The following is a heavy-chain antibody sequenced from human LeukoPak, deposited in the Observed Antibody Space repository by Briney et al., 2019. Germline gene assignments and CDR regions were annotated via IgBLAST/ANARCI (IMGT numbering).Heavy chain of an antibody. J-gene: IGHJ6*03. CDR2: ISAYNGNT. CDR1: GYTFTSYG. V-gene: IGHV1-18*01. Sequence: ASVKVSCKASGYTFTSYGISWVRQAPGQGLEWMGWISAYNGNTNYAQKFQGRVTMTRDTSTSTVYMELSSLRSEDTAVYYCARNSYGFLGAYYYYYMDVWGKGTTVTISS. D-gene: IGHD5-18*01. CDR3: ARNSYGFLGAYYYYYMDV.